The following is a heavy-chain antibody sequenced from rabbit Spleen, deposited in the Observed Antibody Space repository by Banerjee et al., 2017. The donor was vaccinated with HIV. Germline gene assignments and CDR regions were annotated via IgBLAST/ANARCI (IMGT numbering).Heavy chain of an antibody. J-gene: IGHJ6*01. D-gene: IGHD8-1*01. CDR1: GFSFSDRDV. CDR3: ARDTGSSFSSYGMDL. V-gene: IGHV1S45*01. CDR2: INTATVKA. Sequence: QEHLEESGGGLVKPEGSLTLTCKASGFSFSDRDVMCWVRQAPGKGLEWIACINTATVKAVYATWAKGRFTFSKTSSTTVTLQMTSLTVADTATYFCARDTGSSFSSYGMDLWGPGHPGHRL.